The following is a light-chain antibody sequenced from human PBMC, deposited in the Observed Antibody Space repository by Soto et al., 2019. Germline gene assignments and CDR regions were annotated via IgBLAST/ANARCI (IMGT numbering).Light chain of an antibody. CDR1: QSVNSN. CDR3: QQYNDWPRT. Sequence: EIVLTQSPATLSLSPGERASLSCRASQSVNSNLAWYQQEPGQAPRLLIYGASTRATGIPARFSGSGSGTEFTLTISSLQSEDFAVYYCQQYNDWPRTFGQGTKVDIK. CDR2: GAS. J-gene: IGKJ1*01. V-gene: IGKV3-15*01.